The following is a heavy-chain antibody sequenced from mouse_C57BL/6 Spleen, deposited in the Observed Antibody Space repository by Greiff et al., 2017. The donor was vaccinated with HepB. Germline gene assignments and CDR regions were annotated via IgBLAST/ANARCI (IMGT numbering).Heavy chain of an antibody. CDR1: GYTFTSYW. Sequence: VQLQQSGAELVKPGASVKLSCKASGYTFTSYWMQWVKQRPGQGLEWIGEIDPSDSYTNYNQKFKGKATLTVDTSSSTAYMQLSSLTSEDSAVYYCERGRTTVVAKSYWHFDVWGTGTTVTVSS. CDR3: ERGRTTVVAKSYWHFDV. D-gene: IGHD1-1*01. V-gene: IGHV1-50*01. CDR2: IDPSDSYT. J-gene: IGHJ1*03.